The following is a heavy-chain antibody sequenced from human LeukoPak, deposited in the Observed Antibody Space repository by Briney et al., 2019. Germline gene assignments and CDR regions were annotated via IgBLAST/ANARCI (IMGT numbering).Heavy chain of an antibody. Sequence: PSETLSLTCTVSGGSISSYYWSWIRQPAGKGLEWIGRFYTSGSTKYNPSLKSRVTMSEDTSKNQFSLKLSSVTAADTAVYYCARGLRLGELSLLYYYYYYMDVWGKGTTVTISS. V-gene: IGHV4-4*07. D-gene: IGHD3-16*02. CDR1: GGSISSYY. CDR2: FYTSGST. CDR3: ARGLRLGELSLLYYYYYYMDV. J-gene: IGHJ6*03.